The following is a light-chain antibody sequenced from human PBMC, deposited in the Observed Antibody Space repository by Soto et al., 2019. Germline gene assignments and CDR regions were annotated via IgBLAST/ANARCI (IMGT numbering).Light chain of an antibody. Sequence: EIVMTQSPATLSVSPGERATLSCRASQSVSSNLAWYQQQPGQAPRLLIYGASTRATGIPARFSGSGSGTEFTLPISSLQSEDFAVYYCQQYNNRPYTFGQGTKLEIK. CDR3: QQYNNRPYT. V-gene: IGKV3-15*01. CDR2: GAS. CDR1: QSVSSN. J-gene: IGKJ2*01.